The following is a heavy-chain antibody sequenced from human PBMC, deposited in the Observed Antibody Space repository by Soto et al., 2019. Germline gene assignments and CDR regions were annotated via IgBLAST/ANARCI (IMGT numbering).Heavy chain of an antibody. CDR2: IIPILGIA. CDR1: GGTFSSYT. D-gene: IGHD2-2*01. CDR3: ARDLPTSSTSSFDY. Sequence: QVQLVQSGAEVKKPGSSMKVSCKASGGTFSSYTISWVRQAPGQGLEWMGRIIPILGIANYAQKFQGRVTITADKSTSTAYMELSSLRSEDTAVYYCARDLPTSSTSSFDYWGQGTLVTVSS. V-gene: IGHV1-69*08. J-gene: IGHJ4*02.